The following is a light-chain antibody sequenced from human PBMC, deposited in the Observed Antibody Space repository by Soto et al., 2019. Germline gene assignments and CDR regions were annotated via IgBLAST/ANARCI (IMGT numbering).Light chain of an antibody. CDR3: QQYNSFPWT. V-gene: IGKV1-5*01. CDR1: QNIKNW. J-gene: IGKJ1*01. Sequence: DFQMTQSPATLSASVGDRVTITCRASQNIKNWLAWYQQRPGQAPKLLISEGSSLESGVPSTFSGTASGTEFTLTISSLQPDDFATYYCQQYNSFPWTFGQGTMVDVK. CDR2: EGS.